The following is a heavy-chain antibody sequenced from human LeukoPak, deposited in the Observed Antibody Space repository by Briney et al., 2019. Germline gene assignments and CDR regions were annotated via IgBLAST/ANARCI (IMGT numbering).Heavy chain of an antibody. CDR3: ARGRTDAAVAGNFDY. Sequence: SETLSLTCAVSGGSISSGSYSWSWIRQPPGKGLGWIGYIYYSGGANYNPSLKGRATVSLDTSKNQFFLNLASVAAADSAVYYCARGRTDAAVAGNFDYWGQGTLVTVSS. CDR1: GGSISSGSYS. J-gene: IGHJ4*02. V-gene: IGHV4-61*01. D-gene: IGHD6-19*01. CDR2: IYYSGGA.